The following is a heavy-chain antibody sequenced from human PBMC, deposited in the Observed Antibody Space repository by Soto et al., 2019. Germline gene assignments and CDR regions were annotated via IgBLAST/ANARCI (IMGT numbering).Heavy chain of an antibody. D-gene: IGHD6-19*01. Sequence: EVQLLESGGGLVQPGGSLRLSCAASGFTFSNYGMTWVRQAPGKGLEWVSGMSRDGGVTDYTDSVKGRFTISRDISKNTMYLQMNSLRAEDTAVYYCAKIDTVNHPSSGWANRFDYWGQGNLVNVSS. J-gene: IGHJ4*02. CDR3: AKIDTVNHPSSGWANRFDY. CDR1: GFTFSNYG. CDR2: MSRDGGVT. V-gene: IGHV3-23*01.